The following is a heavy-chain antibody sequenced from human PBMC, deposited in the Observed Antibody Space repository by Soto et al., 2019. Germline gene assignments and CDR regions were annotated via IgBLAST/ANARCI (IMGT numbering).Heavy chain of an antibody. CDR1: GFTFSSYS. Sequence: EVQLVESGGGLVKPGGSLRLSCAASGFTFSSYSMNWVRQAPGKGLEWVSSISSRSSYIDYAASVKGRFTISRDNAKNSLYVQMNSLRAEDTAVYYCARGYHYYDSSGYDKWDAFDIWGQGTMVTVSS. CDR3: ARGYHYYDSSGYDKWDAFDI. D-gene: IGHD3-22*01. J-gene: IGHJ3*02. V-gene: IGHV3-21*01. CDR2: ISSRSSYI.